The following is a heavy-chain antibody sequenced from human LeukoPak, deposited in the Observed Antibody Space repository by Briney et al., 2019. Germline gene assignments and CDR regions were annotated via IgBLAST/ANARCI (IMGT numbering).Heavy chain of an antibody. CDR3: AELGITMIGGV. J-gene: IGHJ6*04. CDR2: ISSSGSTI. V-gene: IGHV3-48*03. CDR1: GFTFSSYE. Sequence: GGSLRLSCAASGFTFSSYEMNWVRQAPGKGLEWVSYISSSGSTIYYADSGKGRFTISRDNAKNSLYLQMNSLRAEDTAVYYCAELGITMIGGVWGKGTTVTISS. D-gene: IGHD3-10*02.